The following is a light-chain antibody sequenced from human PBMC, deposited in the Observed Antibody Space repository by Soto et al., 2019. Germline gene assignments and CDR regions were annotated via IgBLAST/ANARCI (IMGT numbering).Light chain of an antibody. CDR1: QSVSSN. CDR2: DAS. J-gene: IGKJ4*01. CDR3: QQYYTWPVT. V-gene: IGKV3-15*01. Sequence: EIVMTQSPTTLSVSPGERATLSCRASQSVSSNLAWHQQKPGQAPRILMYDASTRATGIPARFSGSGSGTDFTLTINSLQSEDFAVYYCQQYYTWPVTFGGGTKVDIK.